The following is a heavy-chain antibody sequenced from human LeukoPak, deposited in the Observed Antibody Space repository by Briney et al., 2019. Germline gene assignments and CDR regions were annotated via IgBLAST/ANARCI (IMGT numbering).Heavy chain of an antibody. V-gene: IGHV4-31*03. D-gene: IGHD1-14*01. CDR3: ATSEIIRTGYGMDV. CDR1: GGSISSGGYY. Sequence: SQTLSLTCTVSGGSISSGGYYWSWIRQHPGKGLEWIGYIYYSGSTYYNLSLKSRVTISVDTSKNQFSLKLSSVTAADTAVYYCATSEIIRTGYGMDVWGQGTTVTVSS. CDR2: IYYSGST. J-gene: IGHJ6*02.